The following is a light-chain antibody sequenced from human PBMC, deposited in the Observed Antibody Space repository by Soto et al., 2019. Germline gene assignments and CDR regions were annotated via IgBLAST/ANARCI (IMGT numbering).Light chain of an antibody. CDR2: GNS. J-gene: IGLJ3*02. V-gene: IGLV1-40*01. CDR1: SSNIGAGYD. CDR3: QSYDSSLSGWV. Sequence: QSVLTQPPSVSGAPGQRVTISCTGSSSNIGAGYDVHWYQQLPGTAPKLLIHGNSNRPSGVPDRFSGSKSGTSASLAITGLQAEDEADYYGQSYDSSLSGWVFGGGTQLNVL.